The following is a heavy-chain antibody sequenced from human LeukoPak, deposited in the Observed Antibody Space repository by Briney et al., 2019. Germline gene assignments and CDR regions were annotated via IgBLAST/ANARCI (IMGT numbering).Heavy chain of an antibody. CDR3: ATDYQTTGTTMYYFDY. V-gene: IGHV1-69*13. CDR2: IIPIFGTA. Sequence: SVKVSCKASGGTFSSYAISWVRQAPGQGIEWMGGIIPIFGTANYAQKFQGRVTITADASTSTAYMELSSLRSEDTAVYYCATDYQTTGTTMYYFDYWGQGTLVTVSS. CDR1: GGTFSSYA. D-gene: IGHD1-1*01. J-gene: IGHJ4*02.